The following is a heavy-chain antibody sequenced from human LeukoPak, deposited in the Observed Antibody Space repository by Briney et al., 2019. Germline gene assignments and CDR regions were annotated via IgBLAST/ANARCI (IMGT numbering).Heavy chain of an antibody. CDR3: AREVYYDSSGYYSPLMDY. CDR2: ISSSSSYI. V-gene: IGHV3-21*01. Sequence: PGGSLRLSCAASGFTFSSHSMNWVCQAPGKGLEWVSSISSSSSYIYYADSVKGRFTISRDNAKNSLYLQMNSLRAEDTAVYYCAREVYYDSSGYYSPLMDYWGQGTLVTVSS. D-gene: IGHD3-22*01. J-gene: IGHJ4*02. CDR1: GFTFSSHS.